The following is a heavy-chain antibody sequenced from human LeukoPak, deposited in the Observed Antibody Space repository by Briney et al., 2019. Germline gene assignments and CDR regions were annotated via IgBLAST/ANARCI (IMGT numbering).Heavy chain of an antibody. CDR1: GYRCVGYG. D-gene: IGHD6-13*01. CDR2: FNPENGNT. Sequence: SVKVSCNASGYRCVGYGITWVRQAHVQLIEWMGWFNPENGNTNYAQKVQGRVTMTADTSTSTSYMELRSLRSDDTAVYYCAREHSSSWDQFDYWGQGTLVTVSS. J-gene: IGHJ4*02. V-gene: IGHV1-18*01. CDR3: AREHSSSWDQFDY.